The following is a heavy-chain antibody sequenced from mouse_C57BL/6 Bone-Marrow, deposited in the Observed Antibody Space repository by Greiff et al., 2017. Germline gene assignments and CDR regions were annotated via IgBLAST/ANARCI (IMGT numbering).Heavy chain of an antibody. CDR3: ASPLLSCAMDY. Sequence: EVQGVESGGGLVQPGGSLKLSCAASGFTFSDYYMYWVRQTPEKRLEWVAYISNGGGSTYYPDTVKGRFTISRDNAKNTLYLQMSRLKSEDTAMYYCASPLLSCAMDYWGQGTSVTVSS. CDR1: GFTFSDYY. V-gene: IGHV5-12*01. D-gene: IGHD2-1*01. CDR2: ISNGGGST. J-gene: IGHJ4*01.